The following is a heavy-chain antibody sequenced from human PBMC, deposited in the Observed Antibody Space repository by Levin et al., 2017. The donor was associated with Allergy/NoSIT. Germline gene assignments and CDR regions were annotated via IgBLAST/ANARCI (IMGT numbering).Heavy chain of an antibody. J-gene: IGHJ6*02. Sequence: GGSLRLSCAASGFTFDDYAMHWVRQAPGKGLEWVSLISWDGGSTYYADSVKGRFTISRDNSKNSLYLQMNSLRAEDTALYYCAKDGNSGYDFNRRDSYGMDVWGQGTTVTVSS. D-gene: IGHD5-12*01. CDR3: AKDGNSGYDFNRRDSYGMDV. CDR1: GFTFDDYA. CDR2: ISWDGGST. V-gene: IGHV3-43D*04.